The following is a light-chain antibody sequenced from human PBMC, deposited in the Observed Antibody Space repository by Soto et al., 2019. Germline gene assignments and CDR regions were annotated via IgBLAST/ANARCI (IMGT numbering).Light chain of an antibody. V-gene: IGKV3-11*01. CDR1: QSISSR. Sequence: EIVMTQSPATLSLSPGGRATLSCRASQSISSRLAWYQQKPGQAPRLLIYDVSNRATGIPARFSGSGSGTDFTLTISSLENEDFAVYYCQQRDYWKVTFGQGTRLEIK. J-gene: IGKJ5*01. CDR3: QQRDYWKVT. CDR2: DVS.